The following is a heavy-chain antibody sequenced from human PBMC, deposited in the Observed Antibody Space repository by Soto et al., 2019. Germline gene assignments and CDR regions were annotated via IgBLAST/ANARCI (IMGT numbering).Heavy chain of an antibody. D-gene: IGHD3-3*01. CDR1: GFNFSSYG. V-gene: IGHV3-30*03. CDR3: AGHREWQPAGLDS. Sequence: QVQLVESGGGVVQPGRSLRLSCAASGFNFSSYGMHWVRQAPGKGLEWGTVISYDGSNKFYADSVKGRFTISRDNCKNPVYLQMSSLRAEATAVYYCAGHREWQPAGLDSWGQGTLVTVSS. J-gene: IGHJ4*02. CDR2: ISYDGSNK.